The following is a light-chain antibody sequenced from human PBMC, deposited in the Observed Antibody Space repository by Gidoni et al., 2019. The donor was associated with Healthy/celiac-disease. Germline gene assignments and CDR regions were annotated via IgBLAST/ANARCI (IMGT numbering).Light chain of an antibody. CDR1: QSISSY. CDR3: QQSYSTPRT. V-gene: IGKV1-39*01. CDR2: AAS. J-gene: IGKJ1*01. Sequence: DIQLTHSPSSLSASVGDRVTITCRASQSISSYVNWYQQKPGKAPKLLIYAASSLQSGVPSRFSGSGSGTDFTLTISSLQPEDFATYYCQQSYSTPRTFGQGTKVEIK.